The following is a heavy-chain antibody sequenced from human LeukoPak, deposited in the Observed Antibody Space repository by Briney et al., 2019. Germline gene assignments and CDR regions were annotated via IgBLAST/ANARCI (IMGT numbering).Heavy chain of an antibody. CDR3: ARVLAYCGGDCAYFDY. J-gene: IGHJ4*02. D-gene: IGHD2-21*02. CDR2: IIPIFGTA. CDR1: GGTFSSYA. V-gene: IGHV1-69*05. Sequence: SVRVSCKASGGTFSSYAISWVRQAPGQGLEWMGRIIPIFGTANYAQKFQGRVAITTDESTSTAYMELSSLRSEDTAVYYCARVLAYCGGDCAYFDYWGQGTLVTVSS.